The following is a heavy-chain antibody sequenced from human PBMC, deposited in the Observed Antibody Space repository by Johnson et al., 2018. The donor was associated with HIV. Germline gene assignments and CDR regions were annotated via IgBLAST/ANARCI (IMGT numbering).Heavy chain of an antibody. D-gene: IGHD3-22*01. J-gene: IGHJ3*02. Sequence: VHLVESGGGVARPGGSLRLSCAASGFTFDDYDMTWVRQAPGKGLEWVSGINLNGGSIGYAESVKGRFTISRDNAKNSLYLEMNSLRAEDTALYYCARATYYYDFGGYLTRPRAFDMWGQGTMVTVSS. CDR1: GFTFDDYD. CDR2: INLNGGSI. V-gene: IGHV3-20*04. CDR3: ARATYYYDFGGYLTRPRAFDM.